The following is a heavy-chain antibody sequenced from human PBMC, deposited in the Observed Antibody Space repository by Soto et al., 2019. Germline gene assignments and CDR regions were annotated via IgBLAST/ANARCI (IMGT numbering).Heavy chain of an antibody. CDR2: IFSNDEN. Sequence: QVTLKESGPVLVKPTETLTLTCTVSGFSLSNARMGVSWIRQPPGKARQWLAHIFSNDENSYSTSLKSRLTISKDTPQSQVVLTMTNMDPVDTATYYCARIRIDKDYGLDYFDYWRQGTLVTVSS. V-gene: IGHV2-26*01. CDR1: GFSLSNARMG. D-gene: IGHD4-17*01. CDR3: ARIRIDKDYGLDYFDY. J-gene: IGHJ4*02.